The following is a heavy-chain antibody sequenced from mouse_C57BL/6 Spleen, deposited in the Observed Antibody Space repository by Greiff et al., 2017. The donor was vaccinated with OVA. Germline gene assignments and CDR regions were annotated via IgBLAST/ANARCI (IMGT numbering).Heavy chain of an antibody. CDR2: IHPSDSDT. D-gene: IGHD3-2*02. V-gene: IGHV1-74*01. CDR3: ARKTAQGTEFFFAD. CDR1: GYTFTSYW. J-gene: IGHJ3*01. Sequence: QVQLQQPGAELVKPGASVKVSCKASGYTFTSYWMHWVKQRPGQGLEWIGRIHPSDSDTNYNQKFKGKATLTVDKSSSTAYMQLSSLTSEDSAVYYGARKTAQGTEFFFADWGQGTLVTVSA.